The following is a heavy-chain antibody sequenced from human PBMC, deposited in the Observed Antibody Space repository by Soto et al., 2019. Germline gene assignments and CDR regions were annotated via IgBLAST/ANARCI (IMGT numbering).Heavy chain of an antibody. CDR3: AREEYYYYYGMDV. J-gene: IGHJ6*02. CDR1: GGSFSGYY. Sequence: SETLSLTCAVYGGSFSGYYWSWIRQPPGKGLEWIGEINHSGSTNYNPSLKSRVTISVDTSKNQFSLKLSSVTAVDTAVYYCAREEYYYYYGMDVWGQGTTVTVSS. V-gene: IGHV4-34*01. CDR2: INHSGST.